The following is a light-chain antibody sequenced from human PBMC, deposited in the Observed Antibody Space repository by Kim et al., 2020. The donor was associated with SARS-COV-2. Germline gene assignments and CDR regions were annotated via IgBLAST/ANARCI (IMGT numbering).Light chain of an antibody. J-gene: IGLJ3*02. CDR2: RNN. Sequence: RRPTTPTCTGTNTNVGNKGAAWLQQHQGHPPKLLSYRNNNRPSGISERFSASRSGDTASLTITGLQPEDETDYYCSAWDSSLNAWVFGGGTQLTVL. CDR1: NTNVGNKG. CDR3: SAWDSSLNAWV. V-gene: IGLV10-54*04.